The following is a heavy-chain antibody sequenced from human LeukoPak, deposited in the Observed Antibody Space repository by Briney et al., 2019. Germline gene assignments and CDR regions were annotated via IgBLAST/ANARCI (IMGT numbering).Heavy chain of an antibody. V-gene: IGHV3-30*02. J-gene: IGHJ3*01. Sequence: GGSLRLSCAASGFGFSSYAMHWVRQAPGKGLEWVAFIRHDGSHHYHGDSVRGRFTISRDNSKNTLYLEMTSLRPEDTAVYYCAKVRLLGALDDAFDVWGQGTMVTV. CDR2: IRHDGSHH. D-gene: IGHD3-16*01. CDR3: AKVRLLGALDDAFDV. CDR1: GFGFSSYA.